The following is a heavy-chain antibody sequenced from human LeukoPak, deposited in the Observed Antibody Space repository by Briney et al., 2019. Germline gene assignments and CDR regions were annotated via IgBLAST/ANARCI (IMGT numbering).Heavy chain of an antibody. D-gene: IGHD6-19*01. CDR3: AKNIAVAGTGPGTFDI. J-gene: IGHJ3*02. CDR2: ISYDGSNK. CDR1: GFTFSSYA. Sequence: GGSLRLSCAASGFTFSSYAMHWVRQAPGKGLEWVAVISYDGSNKYYVDSVKGRFTISRDNSKNTLYLQMNSLRAEDTAVYYCAKNIAVAGTGPGTFDIWGQGTMVTVSS. V-gene: IGHV3-30-3*01.